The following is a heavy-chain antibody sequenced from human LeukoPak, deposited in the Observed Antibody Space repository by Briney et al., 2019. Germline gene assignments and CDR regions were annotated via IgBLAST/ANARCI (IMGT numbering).Heavy chain of an antibody. Sequence: ASVKVSCKASGYTFTSYYMHWLRQAPGQGLEWMGIINPSGGSTSYAQKFQGRVTMTRDTSTSTVYMELSSLRSEDTAVYYCARDRYCSGGSYYQGGRALPDYWGQGTLVTVSS. CDR1: GYTFTSYY. V-gene: IGHV1-46*01. CDR3: ARDRYCSGGSYYQGGRALPDY. D-gene: IGHD2-15*01. J-gene: IGHJ4*02. CDR2: INPSGGST.